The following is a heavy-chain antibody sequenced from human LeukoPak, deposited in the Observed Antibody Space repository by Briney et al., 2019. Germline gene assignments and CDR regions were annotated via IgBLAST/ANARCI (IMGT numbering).Heavy chain of an antibody. CDR3: ARLTAYCSSTACYYDY. J-gene: IGHJ4*02. CDR2: ISSASGSI. Sequence: GGSLRLSCAASGFTFSSYSMNWVRQAPGKGPEWLSYISSASGSIYYADSVKGRFTISRDNAKNSLFLQMNSLRAEDTAVYYCARLTAYCSSTACYYDYWGQGTLVTVSS. V-gene: IGHV3-48*04. D-gene: IGHD2-2*01. CDR1: GFTFSSYS.